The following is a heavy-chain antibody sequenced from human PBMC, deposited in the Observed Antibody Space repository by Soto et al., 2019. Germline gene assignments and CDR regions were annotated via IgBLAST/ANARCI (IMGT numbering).Heavy chain of an antibody. D-gene: IGHD3-16*01. V-gene: IGHV2-5*02. CDR3: AHKGGGDRILDY. Sequence: QITLKESGPTLVKPTQTLTLTCTFSGFSLSASGVGVGWIRQPPGKALEWLAIIYWDDAKHYSPSLKSSLTIPKDTSKKQVVLTMTHMDPVDTATYYCAHKGGGDRILDYWGQGTLVTVSS. J-gene: IGHJ4*02. CDR1: GFSLSASGVG. CDR2: IYWDDAK.